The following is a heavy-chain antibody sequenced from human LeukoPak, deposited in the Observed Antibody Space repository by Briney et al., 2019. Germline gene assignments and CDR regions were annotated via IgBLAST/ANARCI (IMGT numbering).Heavy chain of an antibody. CDR2: IYHSGST. V-gene: IGHV4-38-2*02. CDR3: ARRRGYYYGSGSTFDI. D-gene: IGHD3-10*01. J-gene: IGHJ3*02. Sequence: SETPSLTCTVSGYSISSGYYWGWIRQPPGKGLEWIGSIYHSGSTYYNPSLKSRVTISVDTSKNQFSLKLSSVTAADTAVYYCARRRGYYYGSGSTFDIWGQGTMVTVSS. CDR1: GYSISSGYY.